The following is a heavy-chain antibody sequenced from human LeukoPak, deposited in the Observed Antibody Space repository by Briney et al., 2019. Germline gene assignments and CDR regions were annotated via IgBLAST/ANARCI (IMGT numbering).Heavy chain of an antibody. J-gene: IGHJ4*02. CDR1: GGTFSSYA. CDR2: IIPILGIA. Sequence: SVKVSCKASGGTFSSYAISWVRQAPGQGLEWMGRIIPILGIAKYAQKFQGRVTITADKSTSTAYMELSSLRSEDTAVYYCAREHGEMTTNGHYFDYWGQGTLVTVSS. CDR3: AREHGEMTTNGHYFDY. D-gene: IGHD5-24*01. V-gene: IGHV1-69*04.